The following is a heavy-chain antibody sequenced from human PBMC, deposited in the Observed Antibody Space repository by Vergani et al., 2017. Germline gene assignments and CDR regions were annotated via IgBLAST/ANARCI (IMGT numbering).Heavy chain of an antibody. CDR2: INPNSGGT. J-gene: IGHJ4*02. V-gene: IGHV1-2*02. Sequence: QVQLVQSGAEVKKPGSSVKVSCKASGYTFTGYYMHWVRQAPGQGLEWMGWINPNSGGTNYAQKFQGRVTMTRDTSISTAYMELSRLRSDDTAVYYCARDKVTMVRGVITQNLKFDYWGQGTLVTVSS. CDR3: ARDKVTMVRGVITQNLKFDY. D-gene: IGHD3-10*01. CDR1: GYTFTGYY.